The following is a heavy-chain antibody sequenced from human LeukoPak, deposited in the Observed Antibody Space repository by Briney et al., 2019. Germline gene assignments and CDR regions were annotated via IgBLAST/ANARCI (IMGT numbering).Heavy chain of an antibody. D-gene: IGHD2-15*01. Sequence: GESLKISCKGSGYSFTSYWIGWVRQMPGKGPEWMGIIYPGDSDTRYSPSFQGQVTISADKSISTAYLQWGSLKASDTAMYYCARSGYCSGGSCPHDAFDIWGQGTMVTVSS. CDR3: ARSGYCSGGSCPHDAFDI. J-gene: IGHJ3*02. CDR2: IYPGDSDT. CDR1: GYSFTSYW. V-gene: IGHV5-51*01.